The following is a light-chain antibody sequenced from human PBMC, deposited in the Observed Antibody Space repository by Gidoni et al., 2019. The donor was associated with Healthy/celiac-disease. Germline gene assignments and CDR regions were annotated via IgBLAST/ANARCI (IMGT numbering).Light chain of an antibody. CDR1: SSDVGGYNY. CDR2: EVS. CDR3: SSYTGSSTWV. Sequence: QSAMTQPASVSGSPGQSITISCTGTSSDVGGYNYVSWHQQHPGKAPNLMIHEVSNRPSGVSNRFSGSQSCNAASLTISGLQAEDEADYYCSSYTGSSTWVFGGGTKLTVL. V-gene: IGLV2-14*01. J-gene: IGLJ3*02.